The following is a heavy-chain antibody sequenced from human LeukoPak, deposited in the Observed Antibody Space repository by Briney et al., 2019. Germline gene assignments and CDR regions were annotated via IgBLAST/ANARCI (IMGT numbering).Heavy chain of an antibody. CDR1: VYTFTGYY. J-gene: IGHJ6*02. CDR3: ARDMEYCSMDV. CDR2: INPNSGGT. V-gene: IGHV1-2*02. D-gene: IGHD2-15*01. Sequence: SVKVSCKASVYTFTGYYMHWVRQAPGQGLEWMGWINPNSGGTNYAQKFQCRVTMTRDTSSSTAYMELRRLRSDDTAVYYGARDMEYCSMDVWGQGTTVTVSS.